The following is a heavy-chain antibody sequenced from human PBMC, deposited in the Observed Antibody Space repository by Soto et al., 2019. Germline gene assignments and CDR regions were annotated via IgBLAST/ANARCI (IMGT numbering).Heavy chain of an antibody. D-gene: IGHD5-12*01. Sequence: ASVKVSCKASGYTFTSYDINWVRQATGQGLEWMGWMNPNSGNTGYAQKFQGRVTMTRNTSISTAYMELSSLRSEDTAVYYCARKVRESGYDYYYYYYMDVWGKGTTVTVSS. CDR3: ARKVRESGYDYYYYYYMDV. V-gene: IGHV1-8*01. CDR2: MNPNSGNT. CDR1: GYTFTSYD. J-gene: IGHJ6*03.